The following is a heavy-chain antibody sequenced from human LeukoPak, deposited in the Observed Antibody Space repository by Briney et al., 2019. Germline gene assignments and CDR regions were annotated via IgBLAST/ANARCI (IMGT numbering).Heavy chain of an antibody. Sequence: PSETLSLTCTVSGVSISSSNSYWGWIRQPPGRGLEWIGSIYYTGNTYYNASLKSRVTISIDTSKNQISLRLTSVTATDTAIYYCARQTGSGLFILPGGEGTLVTVSS. CDR1: GVSISSSNSY. CDR2: IYYTGNT. CDR3: ARQTGSGLFILP. V-gene: IGHV4-39*01. D-gene: IGHD3/OR15-3a*01. J-gene: IGHJ4*02.